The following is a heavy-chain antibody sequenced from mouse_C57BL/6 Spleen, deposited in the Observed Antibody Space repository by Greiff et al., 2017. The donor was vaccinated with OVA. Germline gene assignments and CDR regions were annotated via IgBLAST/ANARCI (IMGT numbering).Heavy chain of an antibody. D-gene: IGHD1-1*01. CDR2: IYPGSGNT. J-gene: IGHJ2*01. V-gene: IGHV1-66*01. Sequence: QVQLQQSGPELVKPGASVKISCKASGYSFTSYYIHWVKQRPGQGLEWIGWIYPGSGNTKYNEKFKGKATLTADTSSSTAYRQLSSRTSEDAAVYYCARITTVVATGYFDDWGQGTTLTVSS. CDR1: GYSFTSYY. CDR3: ARITTVVATGYFDD.